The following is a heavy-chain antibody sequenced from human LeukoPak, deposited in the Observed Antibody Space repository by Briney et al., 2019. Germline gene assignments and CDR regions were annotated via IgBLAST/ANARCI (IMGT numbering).Heavy chain of an antibody. D-gene: IGHD2-2*01. CDR1: GGSISGYY. V-gene: IGHV4-59*01. Sequence: SETLSLTCTVSGGSISGYYWSWIRQPPGKGLEWIGYIYYSGSTNYNPSLKSRVTISVDTSKNQFSLKLSSVTAADTAVYYCARGYCSSTSCYRWFDPWGQGTLVTVSS. CDR3: ARGYCSSTSCYRWFDP. J-gene: IGHJ5*02. CDR2: IYYSGST.